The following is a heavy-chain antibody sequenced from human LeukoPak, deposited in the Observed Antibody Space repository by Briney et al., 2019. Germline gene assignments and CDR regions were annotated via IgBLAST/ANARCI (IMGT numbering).Heavy chain of an antibody. Sequence: GGSLRLSCAASGFTFSDYYMSWIRQAPGKGLEWVSYISSSSSYTNYADSVKGRFTISRDNAKNSLYLQMNSLRAEDTAVYYCARDHPTDTAMVGGDYWGQGTLDTVSS. V-gene: IGHV3-11*06. J-gene: IGHJ4*02. CDR3: ARDHPTDTAMVGGDY. CDR1: GFTFSDYY. CDR2: ISSSSSYT. D-gene: IGHD5-18*01.